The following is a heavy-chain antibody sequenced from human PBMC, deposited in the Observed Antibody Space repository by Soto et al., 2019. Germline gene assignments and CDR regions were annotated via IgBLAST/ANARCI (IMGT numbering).Heavy chain of an antibody. CDR1: GYSFTSYW. D-gene: IGHD3-3*01. Sequence: PGESLKISCKGSGYSFTSYWIGWVRQMPGKGLEWMGIIYPGDSDTRYSPSFQGQVTISADKSISTAYLQWSSLKASDTAMYYCARQTYYDFWSGYLNNDFDYWGQGTLVTVSS. CDR3: ARQTYYDFWSGYLNNDFDY. V-gene: IGHV5-51*01. J-gene: IGHJ4*02. CDR2: IYPGDSDT.